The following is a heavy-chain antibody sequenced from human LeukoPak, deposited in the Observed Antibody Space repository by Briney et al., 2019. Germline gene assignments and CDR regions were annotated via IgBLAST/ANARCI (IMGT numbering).Heavy chain of an antibody. V-gene: IGHV1-8*01. CDR3: ARVYCSGGSCYSGWALEYYGMDV. CDR1: GYTFTNFD. J-gene: IGHJ6*02. CDR2: MSPNSGNT. Sequence: WASVKVSCKASGYTFTNFDINWVRQATGQGLEWMGWMSPNSGNTGYAQKFQGRVTITADKSTSTAYMELSSLRSEDTAVYYCARVYCSGGSCYSGWALEYYGMDVWGQGTTVTVSS. D-gene: IGHD2-15*01.